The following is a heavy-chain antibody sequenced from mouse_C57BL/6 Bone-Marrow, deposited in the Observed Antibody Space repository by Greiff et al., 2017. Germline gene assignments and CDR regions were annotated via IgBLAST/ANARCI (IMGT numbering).Heavy chain of an antibody. J-gene: IGHJ4*01. CDR2: LYPGSGST. D-gene: IGHD2-2*01. Sequence: QVQLQQPGAELVKPGASVKMSCKASGYPFTSYWITWVKQRPGQGLEWIGDLYPGSGSTNYNEKFKSKATLTVDTSSSTAYMQLSSLTSEDSAVYYCARGGLPDDYAMDYWGQGTSVTVSS. CDR3: ARGGLPDDYAMDY. CDR1: GYPFTSYW. V-gene: IGHV1-55*01.